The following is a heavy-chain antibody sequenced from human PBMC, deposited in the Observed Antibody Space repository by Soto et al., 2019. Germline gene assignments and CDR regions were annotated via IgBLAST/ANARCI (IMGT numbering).Heavy chain of an antibody. D-gene: IGHD4-17*01. V-gene: IGHV3-23*01. CDR2: ISGSGGST. Sequence: GGSLRLSCAASGFTFSSYAMSWVRQAPGKGLEWVSAISGSGGSTYYADSVKGRFTISRDNSKNTLYLQMNSLRAEDTAVYYCARGHRASLRWQKKYYYYGMDVWGQGTTVTVSS. CDR3: ARGHRASLRWQKKYYYYGMDV. CDR1: GFTFSSYA. J-gene: IGHJ6*02.